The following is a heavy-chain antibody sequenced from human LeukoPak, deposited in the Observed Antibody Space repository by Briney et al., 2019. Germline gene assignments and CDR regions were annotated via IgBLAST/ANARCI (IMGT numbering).Heavy chain of an antibody. D-gene: IGHD5-18*01. CDR1: GGSISSSNW. CDR2: IYHSGST. CDR3: ARGAVGYSYGSLWY. J-gene: IGHJ4*02. Sequence: SGTLSLTCAVSGGSISSSNWWSWVRQPPGKGLEWIGEIYHSGSTNYNPSLKSRVAISVDKSKNQFSLKLSPVTAADTAVYYCARGAVGYSYGSLWYWGQGTLVTVSS. V-gene: IGHV4-4*02.